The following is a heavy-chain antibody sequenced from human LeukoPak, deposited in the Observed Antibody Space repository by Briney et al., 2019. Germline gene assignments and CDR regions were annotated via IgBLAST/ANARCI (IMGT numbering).Heavy chain of an antibody. CDR3: ARDWPYYDSSGYSY. J-gene: IGHJ4*02. D-gene: IGHD3-22*01. V-gene: IGHV3-21*01. CDR2: ISSSSSYI. CDR1: GFTFSSYS. Sequence: PGGSLRLSCAASGFTFSSYSMNWVRQAPGKGLEWVSSISSSSSYIYYADSVKGRFTISRDNAKNSLYLQMNSLRAEDTAVYYCARDWPYYDSSGYSYWGQGTLVTVSS.